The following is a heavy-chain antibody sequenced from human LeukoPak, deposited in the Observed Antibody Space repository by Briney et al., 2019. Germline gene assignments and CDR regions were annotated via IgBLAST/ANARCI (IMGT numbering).Heavy chain of an antibody. J-gene: IGHJ6*02. CDR3: ARVLEGDFWSGYFVYYGMDV. CDR2: IIPILGIA. D-gene: IGHD3-3*01. CDR1: GGTFSSYA. V-gene: IGHV1-69*04. Sequence: GASVKVSCKASGGTFSSYAISWVRQAPGQGLEWMGRIIPILGIANYAQKFQGRVTITADKSTSTAYMELSSLRSEDTAVYYCARVLEGDFWSGYFVYYGMDVWGQGTTVTVSS.